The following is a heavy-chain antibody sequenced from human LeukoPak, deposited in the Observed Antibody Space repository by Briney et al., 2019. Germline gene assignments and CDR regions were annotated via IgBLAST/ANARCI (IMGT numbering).Heavy chain of an antibody. Sequence: ASVKVSCKASGYTFTSYYMHWVRQAPGQGLEWMGRIIPKFGKANYAQKFQGRVTITTDESTTTAYMEVISLRSEDTAVYYCARDDPFYSDSSGGALTWGQGTMVTVSS. V-gene: IGHV1-69*05. CDR3: ARDDPFYSDSSGGALT. CDR2: IIPKFGKA. J-gene: IGHJ3*01. D-gene: IGHD3-22*01. CDR1: GYTFTSYY.